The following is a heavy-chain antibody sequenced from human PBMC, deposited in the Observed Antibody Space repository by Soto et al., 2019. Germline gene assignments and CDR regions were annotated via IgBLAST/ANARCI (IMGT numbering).Heavy chain of an antibody. D-gene: IGHD3-22*01. V-gene: IGHV4-4*02. Sequence: ETLSLTCVVSGNSVSTTNWWSCVRQSPGKGLEWIGEIYHSGSTNYNPSLKSRVTISVDKSKNQFSLKLSSVTAADTAVYYCARDVGYHYDGSPSGQFDFWGQGTLVTVSS. CDR2: IYHSGST. CDR3: ARDVGYHYDGSPSGQFDF. CDR1: GNSVSTTNW. J-gene: IGHJ4*02.